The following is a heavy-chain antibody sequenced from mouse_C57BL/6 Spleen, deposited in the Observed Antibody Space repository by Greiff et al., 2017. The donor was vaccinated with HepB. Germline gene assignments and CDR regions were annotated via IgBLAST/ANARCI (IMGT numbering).Heavy chain of an antibody. CDR1: GYTFTSYW. V-gene: IGHV1-52*01. CDR3: ARYGGLRRHFDY. Sequence: QVQLQQPGAELVRPGSSVKLSCKASGYTFTSYWMHWVKQRPIQGLEWIGNIDPSDSETQYNQKFKDKATLTVDKSSSTAYMQLSSLTSEDSAVDYCARYGGLRRHFDYWGQGTTLTVSS. D-gene: IGHD2-4*01. J-gene: IGHJ2*01. CDR2: IDPSDSET.